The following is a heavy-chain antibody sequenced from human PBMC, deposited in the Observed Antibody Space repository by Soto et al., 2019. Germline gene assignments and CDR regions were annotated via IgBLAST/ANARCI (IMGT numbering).Heavy chain of an antibody. CDR3: ARGLTMIRGVMDS. V-gene: IGHV4-31*03. CDR1: GGSISGGGDY. CDR2: IYYTGGA. Sequence: HVQLQESGPGLVKPSQTLALTCTVSGGSISGGGDYWTWIRQHPGKGLEWIGYIYYTGGAYYNPFIQRRAIMSLDTSKSQFSLNPTSVTAADTAVYYCARGLTMIRGVMDSWGQETLVTVSS. J-gene: IGHJ4*02. D-gene: IGHD3-10*01.